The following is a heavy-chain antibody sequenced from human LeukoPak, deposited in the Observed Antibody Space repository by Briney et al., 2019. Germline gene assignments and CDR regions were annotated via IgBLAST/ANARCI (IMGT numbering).Heavy chain of an antibody. CDR2: LSANGGST. V-gene: IGHV3-23*01. D-gene: IGHD7-27*01. J-gene: IGHJ4*02. CDR3: AKDGGLWVSAHWGDS. CDR1: GFTFNTYA. Sequence: GGSLRLSCAVSGFTFNTYAMTWVRQAPGKGLEWVSSLSANGGSTYYADSVKGRFTISRDNSKNTLYLQMNSLRAEDTAVYYCAKDGGLWVSAHWGDSWGRGTLVTASS.